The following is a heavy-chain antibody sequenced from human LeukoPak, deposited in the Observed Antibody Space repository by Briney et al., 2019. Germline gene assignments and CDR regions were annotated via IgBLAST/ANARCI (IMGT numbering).Heavy chain of an antibody. CDR3: ARDTCTNGVCYIP. D-gene: IGHD2-8*01. CDR2: INPSGGST. Sequence: ASVKVSCKASGYTFTSYYMHWVRQAPGQGLEWMGIINPSGGSTNYAQKFQGRVTMTRDTSTSTVYMELSSLRSEDTAVYYCARDTCTNGVCYIPWGQGTLVTVSS. V-gene: IGHV1-46*01. J-gene: IGHJ5*02. CDR1: GYTFTSYY.